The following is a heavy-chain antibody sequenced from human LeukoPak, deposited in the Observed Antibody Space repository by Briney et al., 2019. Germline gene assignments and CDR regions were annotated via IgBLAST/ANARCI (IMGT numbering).Heavy chain of an antibody. J-gene: IGHJ4*02. CDR1: GFTSNTYA. CDR2: ISGSGANT. CDR3: AKGLXYXGGXCYDSLYPFDF. V-gene: IGHV3-23*01. D-gene: IGHD2-21*01. Sequence: GGSLRLSCAASGFTSNTYAMSWVRQAPGKGLEWVSAISGSGANTYYADSVKGRFTISRDNSKSTLYLQMNSLRAEDTAVYHCAKGLXYXGGXCYDSLYPFDFWGQGTLVTVSS.